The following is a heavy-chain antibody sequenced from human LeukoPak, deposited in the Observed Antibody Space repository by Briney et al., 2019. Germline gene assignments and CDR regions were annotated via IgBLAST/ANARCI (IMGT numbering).Heavy chain of an antibody. D-gene: IGHD3-10*01. CDR1: GGSVRSSSYY. V-gene: IGHV4-39*07. CDR2: VHYNGST. CDR3: ARDRGVPRPYYFDQ. Sequence: SETLSLTCTVSGGSVRSSSYYWGCIRQPPGKGLEWIGSVHYNGSTCYNPSLGGRVIMSIDTSKNQFSLKLTSVTAADTAMYYCARDRGVPRPYYFDQWGQGTLVTVSS. J-gene: IGHJ4*02.